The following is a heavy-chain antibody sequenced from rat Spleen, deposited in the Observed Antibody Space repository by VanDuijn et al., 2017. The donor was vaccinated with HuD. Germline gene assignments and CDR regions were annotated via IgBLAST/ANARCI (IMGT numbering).Heavy chain of an antibody. CDR3: ATRSR. CDR2: ISYDGIIT. V-gene: IGHV5-29*01. J-gene: IGHJ2*01. CDR1: GFNFNDFW. Sequence: EVKLVESGGGLVQPGRSLKLSCAASGFNFNDFWMGWVRQAPTKGLEWVATISYDGIITYYRDSVKGRFTVSRDNAKTTLYLQMDSLRSEDTATYYCATRSRWGQGVMVTVSS.